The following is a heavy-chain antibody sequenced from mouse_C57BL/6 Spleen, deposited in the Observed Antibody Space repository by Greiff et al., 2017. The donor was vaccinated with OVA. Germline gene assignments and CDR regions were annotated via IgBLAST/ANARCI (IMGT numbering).Heavy chain of an antibody. CDR1: GFTFTDYY. CDR2: IRNKANGYTT. V-gene: IGHV7-3*01. CDR3: ARSTGMAYYFDY. D-gene: IGHD4-1*02. Sequence: EVQGVESGGGLVQPGGSLSLSCAASGFTFTDYYMSWVRQPPGKALEWLGFIRNKANGYTTEYSASVKGRFTISRDNSQSILYLQMNALRAEDSATYYCARSTGMAYYFDYWGQGTTLTVSS. J-gene: IGHJ2*01.